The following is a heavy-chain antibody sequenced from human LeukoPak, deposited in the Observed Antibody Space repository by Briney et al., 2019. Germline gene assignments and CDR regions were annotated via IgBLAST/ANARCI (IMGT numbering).Heavy chain of an antibody. Sequence: SETLSLTCAVYGGSFSGYYWSWIRQPPGKGLEWIGEIKHSGSTNYNPSLKSRVTISVDTSKNQFSLKLSSVTAADTAVYYCARGSGAGSGIKTLDYWGQGTLVTVSS. J-gene: IGHJ4*02. CDR3: ARGSGAGSGIKTLDY. V-gene: IGHV4-34*01. CDR1: GGSFSGYY. CDR2: IKHSGST. D-gene: IGHD3-10*01.